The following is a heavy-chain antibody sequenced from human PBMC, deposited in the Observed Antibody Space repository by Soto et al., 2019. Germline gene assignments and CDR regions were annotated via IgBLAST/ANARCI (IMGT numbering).Heavy chain of an antibody. V-gene: IGHV3-74*01. J-gene: IGHJ5*02. CDR1: GFTFSSYW. D-gene: IGHD3-10*01. CDR2: INSDGSST. Sequence: GGSLRLSCAASGFTFSSYWMHWVRQAPGKGLVWVSRINSDGSSTYYADSVKGRFTISRDNSKNTLYLQMNSLRAEDTAVYYCAKDRSTYYLVPPFDPWGQGTLVTVSS. CDR3: AKDRSTYYLVPPFDP.